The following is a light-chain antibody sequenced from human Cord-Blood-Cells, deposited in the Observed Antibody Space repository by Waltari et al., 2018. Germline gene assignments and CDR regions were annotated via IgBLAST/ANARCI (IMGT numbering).Light chain of an antibody. V-gene: IGLV2-23*03. Sequence: SALTQPASVSGSPGQSITISCTGTSSAVGSYNLDSWYQQHPGKAPKLMIYEGSKRPSGVSNRFSGSKSGNTASLTISGLQAEDEADYYCCSYAGSSTFVFGTGTKVTVL. CDR2: EGS. CDR1: SSAVGSYNL. CDR3: CSYAGSSTFV. J-gene: IGLJ1*01.